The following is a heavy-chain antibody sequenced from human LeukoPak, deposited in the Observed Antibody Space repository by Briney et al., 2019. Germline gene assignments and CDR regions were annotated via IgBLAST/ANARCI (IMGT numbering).Heavy chain of an antibody. CDR3: ANTEYQRLGTDY. Sequence: GGSLRLSCAASGFTFSDYYMSWLRQAPGKGLEWVSYISNSGTTIYYADSVKGRFTISRDNAENSLYLQMNSLGVEDTAVYYCANTEYQRLGTDYWGQGTLVTVSS. J-gene: IGHJ4*02. CDR2: ISNSGTTI. V-gene: IGHV3-11*04. CDR1: GFTFSDYY. D-gene: IGHD2-2*01.